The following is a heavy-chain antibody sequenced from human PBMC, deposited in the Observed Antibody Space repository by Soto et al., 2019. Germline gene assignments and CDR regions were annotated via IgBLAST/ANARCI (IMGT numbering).Heavy chain of an antibody. Sequence: GGSLRLSCAASGFTFDDYTMHWVRQAPGKGLEWVSLISWDGGSTYYADSVKGRFTISRDNSKNSLYLQMNSLRTEDTALYYCAKHGVPVAHYYYGMDVWGQGTTVPVSS. CDR2: ISWDGGST. V-gene: IGHV3-43*01. D-gene: IGHD5-12*01. J-gene: IGHJ6*02. CDR3: AKHGVPVAHYYYGMDV. CDR1: GFTFDDYT.